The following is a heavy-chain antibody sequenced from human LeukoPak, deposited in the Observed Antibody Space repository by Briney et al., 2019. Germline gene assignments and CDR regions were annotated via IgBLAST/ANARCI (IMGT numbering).Heavy chain of an antibody. CDR3: ARDGGSGWTGFDY. V-gene: IGHV4-59*01. J-gene: IGHJ4*02. CDR2: IYYNDRT. D-gene: IGHD6-19*01. Sequence: PSETLSLTCTVFGGSIGSYYRGWIRQPPGKGLEWIGYIYYNDRTNYNPSLKSRVTISVDTSTNQLALKLSSVTAADTAVYYCARDGGSGWTGFDYWGQGSLVTVSS. CDR1: GGSIGSYY.